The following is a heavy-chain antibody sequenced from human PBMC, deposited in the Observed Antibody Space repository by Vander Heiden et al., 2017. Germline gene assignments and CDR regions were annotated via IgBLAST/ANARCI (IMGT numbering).Heavy chain of an antibody. J-gene: IGHJ4*01. Sequence: EVQLVESGGGLVRPGGSLSLSCAASGFTFSNAWLNWVRQAPGKGLEWVGRIKSKSDSGTRDYAAPVKGRFTISRDDSKDTLYLQMNRLKTEDAALYYCTTGIYCGGDCYYFHYWGHGTLVTVYS. CDR2: IKSKSDSGTR. CDR1: GFTFSNAW. V-gene: IGHV3-15*07. CDR3: TTGIYCGGDCYYFHY. D-gene: IGHD2-21*02.